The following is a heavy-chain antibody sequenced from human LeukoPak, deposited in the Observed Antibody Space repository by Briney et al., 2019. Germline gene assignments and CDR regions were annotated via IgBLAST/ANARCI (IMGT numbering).Heavy chain of an antibody. CDR1: GYTFTSYD. CDR3: ARRRKLRNYYYGMDV. CDR2: MNPNSGNT. J-gene: IGHJ6*02. Sequence: GSVKASCKASGYTFTSYDINWVRQATGQGLEWMGWMNPNSGNTGYAQKFQGRVTMTRNTSISTAYMELSSLRSEDTAVYYCARRRKLRNYYYGMDVWGQGTTVTVSS. D-gene: IGHD4-17*01. V-gene: IGHV1-8*01.